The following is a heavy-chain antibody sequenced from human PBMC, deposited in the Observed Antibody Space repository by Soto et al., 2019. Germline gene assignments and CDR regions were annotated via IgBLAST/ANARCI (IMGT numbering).Heavy chain of an antibody. CDR3: EKDSSSSSWYNYYRDV. CDR1: GFTFDDYA. V-gene: IGHV3-9*01. Sequence: SLRLSCAASGFTFDDYAMHWVRQAPGKGLEWVSGISWNSGSIGYADSVKGRFTISRDNAKNSLYLQMNSLRAEDTALYYCEKDSSSSSWYNYYRDVWGKGTTFPVSS. J-gene: IGHJ6*03. CDR2: ISWNSGSI. D-gene: IGHD6-6*01.